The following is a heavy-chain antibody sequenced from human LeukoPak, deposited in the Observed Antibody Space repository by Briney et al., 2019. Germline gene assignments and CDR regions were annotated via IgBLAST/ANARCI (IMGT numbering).Heavy chain of an antibody. CDR2: IRWDGGST. D-gene: IGHD6-19*01. V-gene: IGHV3-43*01. CDR3: AKDIDSSGWFDY. Sequence: GGSLRLSCAASGFTFDVHTMHWVRQAPGKGLEWVSLIRWDGGSTYYADSVKGRFIISRDNSKNSLYLQMNSLRIEDTALYYCAKDIDSSGWFDYWGQGALVAVSS. J-gene: IGHJ4*02. CDR1: GFTFDVHT.